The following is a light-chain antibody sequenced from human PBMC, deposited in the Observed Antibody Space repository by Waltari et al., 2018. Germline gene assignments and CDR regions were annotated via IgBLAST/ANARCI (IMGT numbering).Light chain of an antibody. Sequence: QLVLTQSPSAFASLGASVKLTCTLSSGHSSNVVAWHQQQPEKGPGYLMQVNSDGSHSKGDDIPHRFSGSISGAERYLTLSRLQSEDEADYYCQTGGHGTWVFGGGTKLTVL. CDR3: QTGGHGTWV. J-gene: IGLJ3*02. V-gene: IGLV4-69*01. CDR2: VNSDGSH. CDR1: SGHSSNV.